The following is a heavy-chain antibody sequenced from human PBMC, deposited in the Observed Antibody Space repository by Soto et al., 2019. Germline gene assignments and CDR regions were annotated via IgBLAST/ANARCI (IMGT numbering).Heavy chain of an antibody. V-gene: IGHV3-30*18. CDR3: AKRNEEMATIDY. CDR2: ISYDGSNK. D-gene: IGHD5-12*01. Sequence: PGGSLRLSCTASEFSLSSSDMHWVRQAPGKGLEWVAVISYDGSNKYYADSVKGRFTISRDNSKNTPYLQMNSLRAEDTAVYYCAKRNEEMATIDYWGQGTLVTVSS. J-gene: IGHJ4*02. CDR1: EFSLSSSD.